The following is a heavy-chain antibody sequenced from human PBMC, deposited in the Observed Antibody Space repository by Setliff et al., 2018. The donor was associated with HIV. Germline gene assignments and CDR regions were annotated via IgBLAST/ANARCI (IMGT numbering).Heavy chain of an antibody. Sequence: ASVKVSCKASGYIFTDYFIHWVRQAPGQGLEWMGWISPQNGDTKYAQKVQDRVTMTKDTSKSTAYMELRSLRSDDTAVYYCARVSRSGWFFDWWGQGSLVTVSS. V-gene: IGHV1-18*04. CDR1: GYIFTDYF. CDR2: ISPQNGDT. CDR3: ARVSRSGWFFDW. D-gene: IGHD6-19*01. J-gene: IGHJ4*02.